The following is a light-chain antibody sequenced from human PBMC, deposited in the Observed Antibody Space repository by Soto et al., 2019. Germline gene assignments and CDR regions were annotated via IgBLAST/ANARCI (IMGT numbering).Light chain of an antibody. CDR2: EVV. J-gene: IGLJ1*01. CDR1: RNDIGAYEF. V-gene: IGLV2-8*01. Sequence: QSVLTQPPSASGSPGQSVTISCTGTRNDIGAYEFVSWYKHHPGKAPKLIIYEVVQRPSGVPDRFSGSKSGNTASLTVSGLQAADEADYYGNSYVRSNTYVFWTGTKATVL. CDR3: NSYVRSNTYV.